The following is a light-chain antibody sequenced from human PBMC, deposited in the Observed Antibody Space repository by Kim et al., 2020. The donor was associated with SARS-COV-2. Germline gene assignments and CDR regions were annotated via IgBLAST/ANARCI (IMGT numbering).Light chain of an antibody. CDR1: QSVSSN. J-gene: IGKJ4*01. CDR3: QQYSHWPLT. Sequence: EIVMTQSPATLSVSPGERATLSCRASQSVSSNLAWYQQKPGQAPRLLLYGASTRATGIPGRFSGSGSGTEFTLTISSLQSEDFAVYYCQQYSHWPLTFGEGTKVDIK. V-gene: IGKV3-15*01. CDR2: GAS.